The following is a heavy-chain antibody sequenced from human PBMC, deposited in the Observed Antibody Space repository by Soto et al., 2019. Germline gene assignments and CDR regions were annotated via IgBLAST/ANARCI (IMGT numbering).Heavy chain of an antibody. J-gene: IGHJ4*02. D-gene: IGHD4-17*01. CDR1: GGSVSDKTYY. CDR3: ARTTAVPNTLRSRYFFDY. CDR2: VYYSGTT. V-gene: IGHV4-61*01. Sequence: QVQLQESGPGLLKPSETLSLTYSVSGGSVSDKTYYWSWIRQPPGKRLEWIGYVYYSGTTNYNPSPKSRVTISVDLSKNRFSLRLSSVTTADTALYYCARTTAVPNTLRSRYFFDYWGQGTLVTVSS.